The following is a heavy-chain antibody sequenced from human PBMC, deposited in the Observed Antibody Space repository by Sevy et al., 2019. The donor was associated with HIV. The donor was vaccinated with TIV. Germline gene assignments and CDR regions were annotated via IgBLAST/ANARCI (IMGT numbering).Heavy chain of an antibody. CDR3: TRWSGSQSIFDY. CDR2: FKSKIHGGTT. D-gene: IGHD1-26*01. CDR1: GFIFGDYG. V-gene: IGHV3-49*04. J-gene: IGHJ4*02. Sequence: GGSLRLSCTASGFIFGDYGMSWVRQAPGKGLEWIAFFKSKIHGGTTENAASVKGRFTISRDDSKNIVYLQMINLKTEDTAVYYCTRWSGSQSIFDYWGQGTLVTVSS.